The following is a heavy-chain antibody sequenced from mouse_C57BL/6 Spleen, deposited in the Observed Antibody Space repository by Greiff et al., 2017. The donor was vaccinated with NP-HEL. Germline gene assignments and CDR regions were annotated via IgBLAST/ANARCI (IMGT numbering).Heavy chain of an antibody. Sequence: QVQLQQPGPELVKPGASVKISCKASGYAFSSSWMNWVKQRPGKGLEWIGRIYPGDGDTNYNGKFKGKATLTADKSSSTAYMQLSSLTSEDSAVYFCERENGNWYFDVWGTGTTVTVSS. V-gene: IGHV1-82*01. CDR2: IYPGDGDT. CDR1: GYAFSSSW. J-gene: IGHJ1*03. D-gene: IGHD2-1*01. CDR3: ERENGNWYFDV.